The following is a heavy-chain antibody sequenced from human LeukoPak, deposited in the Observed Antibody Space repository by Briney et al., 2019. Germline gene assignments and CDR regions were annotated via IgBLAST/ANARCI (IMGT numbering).Heavy chain of an antibody. J-gene: IGHJ4*02. Sequence: GGSLRLSCAASGFTFSDYYMSWIRQAPGKGLEWVSYISSIGYTNYADSVKGRFTISRDNAKNSLYLQMNSLRAEDTAVYYYARDATSGSYHYFDYWGQGTLVTVSS. D-gene: IGHD1-26*01. CDR1: GFTFSDYY. V-gene: IGHV3-11*05. CDR2: ISSIGYT. CDR3: ARDATSGSYHYFDY.